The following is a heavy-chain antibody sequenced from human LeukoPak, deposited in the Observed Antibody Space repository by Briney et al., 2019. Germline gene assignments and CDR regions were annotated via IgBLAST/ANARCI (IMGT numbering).Heavy chain of an antibody. CDR2: ISSSGTYI. J-gene: IGHJ4*02. D-gene: IGHD4-23*01. CDR3: AKDGPDYGGNSGPQGFFDY. V-gene: IGHV3-23*01. Sequence: GGSLRLSCAASGFTFSSYTMNWVRQAPGKGLEWVSFISSSGTYIYYADSVKGRFTISRDNSKNTLYLQMNSLRADDTAVYYCAKDGPDYGGNSGPQGFFDYWGQGALVTVSS. CDR1: GFTFSSYT.